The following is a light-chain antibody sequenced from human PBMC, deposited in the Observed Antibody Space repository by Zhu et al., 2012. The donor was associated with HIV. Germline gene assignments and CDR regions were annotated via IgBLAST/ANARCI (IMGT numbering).Light chain of an antibody. CDR2: GPS. V-gene: IGKV3-20*01. Sequence: EIVLTQSPGTLSLSPGERATLSCRASDNIGNRYLAWYQQKPGQALRPLIYGPSSRATGIPERFSGSGSGTDFTLTISRLESEDFAVYYCQQYFRSPMTFGQGTKLEIK. CDR3: QQYFRSPMT. J-gene: IGKJ1*01. CDR1: DNIGNRY.